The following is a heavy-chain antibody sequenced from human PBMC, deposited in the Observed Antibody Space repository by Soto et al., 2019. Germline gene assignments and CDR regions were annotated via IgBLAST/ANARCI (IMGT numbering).Heavy chain of an antibody. CDR1: GFTFSSYS. CDR3: ARVLNSVRPDYYDTHWSAFDI. V-gene: IGHV3-21*01. Sequence: PGGSLRLSCAASGFTFSSYSMNWVRQAPGKGLEWVSSISSSSSYIYYADSVKGRFTISRDNAKNSLYLQMNSLRAEDTAVYYCARVLNSVRPDYYDTHWSAFDIWGQGTMVTVSS. J-gene: IGHJ3*02. CDR2: ISSSSSYI. D-gene: IGHD3-22*01.